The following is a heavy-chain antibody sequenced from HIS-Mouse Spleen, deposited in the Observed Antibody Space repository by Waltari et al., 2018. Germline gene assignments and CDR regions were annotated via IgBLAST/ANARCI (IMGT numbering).Heavy chain of an antibody. CDR2: IYYSGST. D-gene: IGHD6-13*01. J-gene: IGHJ2*01. Sequence: QLQLQESGPGLVKPSETLSLTCTVAAGSISSSSYYLAWTLQPPGKGLEWIGSIYYSGSTYYNPSLKSRVTISVDTSKNQFSLKLSSVTAADTAVYYCAREIPYSSSWYDWYFDLWGRGTLVTVSS. CDR1: AGSISSSSYY. CDR3: AREIPYSSSWYDWYFDL. V-gene: IGHV4-39*07.